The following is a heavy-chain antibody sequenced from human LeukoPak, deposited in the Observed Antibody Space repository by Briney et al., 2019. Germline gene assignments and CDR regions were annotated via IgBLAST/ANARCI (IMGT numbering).Heavy chain of an antibody. CDR3: ATTSTGYSYGNVVGVY. CDR2: ISSSSYI. V-gene: IGHV3-69-1*01. D-gene: IGHD5-18*01. Sequence: PSETLSLTCTVSGGSISSSSYYWGWIRQPPGKGLEWVSSISSSSYIYYADSVKGRFTISRDNAKNSLYLQMNSLRAEDTAVYYCATTSTGYSYGNVVGVYWGQGTLVTVSS. J-gene: IGHJ4*02. CDR1: GGSISSSSYY.